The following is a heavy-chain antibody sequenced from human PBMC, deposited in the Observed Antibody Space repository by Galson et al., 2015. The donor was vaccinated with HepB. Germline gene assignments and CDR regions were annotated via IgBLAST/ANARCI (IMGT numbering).Heavy chain of an antibody. CDR3: ARDNVPCGGDCQRAPYYYYYGMDV. J-gene: IGHJ6*02. Sequence: SLRLSCAASGFTFSSYAMHWVRQAPGKGLEYVSAISSNGGSTYYANSVKGRFTISRDNSKNTLYLQMGSLRAEDMAVYYCARDNVPCGGDCQRAPYYYYYGMDVWGQGTTVTVSS. CDR2: ISSNGGST. V-gene: IGHV3-64*01. D-gene: IGHD2-21*02. CDR1: GFTFSSYA.